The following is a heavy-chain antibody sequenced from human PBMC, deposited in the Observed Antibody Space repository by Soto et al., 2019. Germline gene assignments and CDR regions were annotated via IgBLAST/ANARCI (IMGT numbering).Heavy chain of an antibody. J-gene: IGHJ4*02. CDR3: ATNYGSGSTHFDY. CDR2: IIPMLGMS. Sequence: QVQLVQSGAEVKKPGSPVRVSCTASGDTFNFYTISWVRQVPGLGPEWMGKIIPMLGMSNYAQKFQGRVTIMADKSTSTVYMNLSGLTSEDTAVYYCATNYGSGSTHFDYWGQGTLVTVSS. CDR1: GDTFNFYT. V-gene: IGHV1-69*02. D-gene: IGHD3-10*01.